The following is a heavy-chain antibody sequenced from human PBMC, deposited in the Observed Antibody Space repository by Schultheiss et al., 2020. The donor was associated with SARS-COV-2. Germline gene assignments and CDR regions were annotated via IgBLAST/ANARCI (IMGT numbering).Heavy chain of an antibody. V-gene: IGHV3-49*04. CDR2: IRSKAYGGTT. CDR1: GFTFSSYE. CDR3: ARGPSQYSSHFDY. D-gene: IGHD6-6*01. Sequence: GESLKISCAASGFTFSSYEMNWVRQAPGKGLEWVGFIRSKAYGGTTEYAASVKGRFTISRDDSKSIAYLQMNSLKTEDTAVYYCARGPSQYSSHFDYWGQGTLVTVSS. J-gene: IGHJ4*02.